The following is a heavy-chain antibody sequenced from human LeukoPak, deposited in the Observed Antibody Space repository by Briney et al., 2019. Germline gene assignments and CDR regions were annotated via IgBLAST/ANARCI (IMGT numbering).Heavy chain of an antibody. CDR1: GGSISGYY. Sequence: KPSETLSLTCTVSGGSISGYYWSWIRQPPGKGLEWIGYIYYSGSTNYNPSLKSRVTISVDTSKNQFSLKLSSVTAADTAVYYCARQRGYDSSGYFDYWGQGTLVTVSS. CDR3: ARQRGYDSSGYFDY. V-gene: IGHV4-59*08. D-gene: IGHD3-22*01. CDR2: IYYSGST. J-gene: IGHJ4*02.